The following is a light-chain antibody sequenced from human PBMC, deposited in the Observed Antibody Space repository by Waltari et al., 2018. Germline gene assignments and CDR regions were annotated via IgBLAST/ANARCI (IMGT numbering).Light chain of an antibody. Sequence: QSVLTQPPSVSAAPGQKVTISCSGSSPNLGNNSVSRYQQLPGTAPKLLIYDNNKRPSGIPDRFSGSKSGTSATLGITGLQTGDEADYYCGTWDSSLSAGVFGGGTKLTVL. J-gene: IGLJ2*01. CDR1: SPNLGNNS. CDR2: DNN. CDR3: GTWDSSLSAGV. V-gene: IGLV1-51*01.